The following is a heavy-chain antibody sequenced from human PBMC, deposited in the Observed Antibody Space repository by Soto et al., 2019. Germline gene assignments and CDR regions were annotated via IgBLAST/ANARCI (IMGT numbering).Heavy chain of an antibody. CDR3: AKDTSGWRGWFDP. CDR2: MSYSGST. CDR1: GDSITNYY. D-gene: IGHD6-19*01. J-gene: IGHJ5*02. V-gene: IGHV4-59*01. Sequence: PSETLSLTCTVSGDSITNYYWNWIRQPPGKRLEWIGYMSYSGSTYYNPSLKSRVTISIDTSKNQYSLKLSSVTAADTAVYYCAKDTSGWRGWFDPWGQGTLVTVSS.